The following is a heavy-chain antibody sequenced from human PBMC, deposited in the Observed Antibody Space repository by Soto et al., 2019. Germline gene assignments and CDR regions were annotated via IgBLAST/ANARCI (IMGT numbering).Heavy chain of an antibody. Sequence: PGGSLRLSCVASGFSFDNYGMSWVRQAPGMGLEWVAVIESGGSTHYADSVKGRFTISRDIPKNMIYLQLHTLRAEDTAVYYCAKDLGPLRLLNYYFYGLDVWGQGTTVTVSS. J-gene: IGHJ6*02. V-gene: IGHV3-23*01. CDR2: IESGGST. D-gene: IGHD2-15*01. CDR3: AKDLGPLRLLNYYFYGLDV. CDR1: GFSFDNYG.